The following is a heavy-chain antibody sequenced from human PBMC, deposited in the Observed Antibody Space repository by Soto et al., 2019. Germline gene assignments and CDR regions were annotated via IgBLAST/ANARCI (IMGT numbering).Heavy chain of an antibody. Sequence: PGWSLRLSCVASGFIFTDYSMTWIRQAPGKGLEWVSYITTGGETTLYADSVQGRFTISRDNAKKALSLEMNSLRVDDTAVYYCARDPQRRDGYNFDSWGPGTLVTVSS. V-gene: IGHV3-11*01. CDR3: ARDPQRRDGYNFDS. CDR1: GFIFTDYS. CDR2: ITTGGETT. J-gene: IGHJ4*02. D-gene: IGHD5-12*01.